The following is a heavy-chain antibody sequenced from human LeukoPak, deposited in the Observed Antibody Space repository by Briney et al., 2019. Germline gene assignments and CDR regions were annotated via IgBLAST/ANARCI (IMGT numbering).Heavy chain of an antibody. CDR2: IYTSGST. CDR1: GGSISSGGYY. CDR3: ARGPYCGGDCYFAY. D-gene: IGHD2-21*02. Sequence: SETLSLTCTGSGGSISSGGYYWSWIRQPAGKGLEWIGRIYTSGSTYYNPSLKSRVTMSVDTSTNQFSLKLSSVTAADTAVYFCARGPYCGGDCYFAYWGQGTLVTVSS. J-gene: IGHJ4*02. V-gene: IGHV4-61*02.